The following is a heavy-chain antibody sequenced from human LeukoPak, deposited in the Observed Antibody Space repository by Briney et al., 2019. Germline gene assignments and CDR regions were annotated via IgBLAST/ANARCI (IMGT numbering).Heavy chain of an antibody. V-gene: IGHV1-2*02. D-gene: IGHD3-3*01. CDR3: ATPYYDFWSGYRPPVPSFYGMDV. CDR1: GYTFTGYY. CDR2: INPSSGGT. Sequence: ASMKVSCKASGYTFTGYYMHWVRQAPGQGLEWMGWINPSSGGTNYAQKFQGRVTMTRDTSISTAYMELSRLRSDDTAVYYCATPYYDFWSGYRPPVPSFYGMDVWGQGTTVTVSS. J-gene: IGHJ6*02.